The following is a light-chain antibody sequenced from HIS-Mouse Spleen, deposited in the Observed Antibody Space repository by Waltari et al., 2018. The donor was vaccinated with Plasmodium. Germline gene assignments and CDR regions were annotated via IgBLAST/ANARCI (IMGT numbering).Light chain of an antibody. J-gene: IGLJ2*01. CDR1: KLGSKY. Sequence: SYELTQPPSVSVSPGQTASITCSGDKLGSKYACWYQQKPAHSPVLVSYQDSKRPSGIPERFSGSNSGNTATLTISGTQSMDEADYYCQAWDSSTVVFGGGTKLTVL. CDR3: QAWDSSTVV. V-gene: IGLV3-1*01. CDR2: QDS.